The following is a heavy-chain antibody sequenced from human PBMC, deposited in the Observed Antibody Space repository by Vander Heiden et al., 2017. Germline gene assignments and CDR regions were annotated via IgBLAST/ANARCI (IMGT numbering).Heavy chain of an antibody. CDR1: GYTSNSYD. J-gene: IGHJ4*02. V-gene: IGHV1-8*01. Sequence: QVQLVQYGAEVKKPGASVKVSCKASGYTSNSYDINWVRLATGQGLEWMGWMNPNSGNTGYAQKFQGRVTMTSDTSINTAYMELSSLRSEDTAMYYCARSTGVRGVILGYWGQGTLVTVSS. D-gene: IGHD3-10*01. CDR2: MNPNSGNT. CDR3: ARSTGVRGVILGY.